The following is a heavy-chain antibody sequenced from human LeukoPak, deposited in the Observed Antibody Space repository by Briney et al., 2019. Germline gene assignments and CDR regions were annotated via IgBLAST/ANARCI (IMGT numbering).Heavy chain of an antibody. CDR3: ARDKTYYGMDV. CDR1: GGSISSYY. J-gene: IGHJ6*02. V-gene: IGHV4-59*01. Sequence: SETLSLTCTDSGGSISSYYWSWIRQPPGKGLEWIGNIYYSGSTNYNPSLKSRVTISVDTSKNQFSLKLSSVTAADTAVYYCARDKTYYGMDVWGQGTTVTVSS. CDR2: IYYSGST.